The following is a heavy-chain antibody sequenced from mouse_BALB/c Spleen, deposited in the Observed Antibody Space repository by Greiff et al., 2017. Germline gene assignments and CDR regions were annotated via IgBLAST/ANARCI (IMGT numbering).Heavy chain of an antibody. V-gene: IGHV1-87*01. CDR2: IYPGDGDT. J-gene: IGHJ2*01. CDR3: ARSDGYYFDY. Sequence: QVHVKQSGAELARPGASVKLSCKASGYTFTSYWMQWVKQRPGQGLEWIGAIYPGDGDTRYTQKFKGKATLTADKSSSTAYMQLSSLASEDSAVYYCARSDGYYFDYWGQGTTLTVSS. CDR1: GYTFTSYW. D-gene: IGHD2-3*01.